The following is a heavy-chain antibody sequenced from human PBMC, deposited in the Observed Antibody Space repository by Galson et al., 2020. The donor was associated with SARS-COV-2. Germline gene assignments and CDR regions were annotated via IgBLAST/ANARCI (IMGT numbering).Heavy chain of an antibody. Sequence: GGSLRLSCAASEFTVSSNYMSWVRQAPGRGLEWVSVIYSGGSTYYADSVKGRFTMSRDDSKNTMYLQMNSLRAEDTALYYCAGSSISRAFDYWGQGTLVTVSS. CDR1: EFTVSSNY. CDR3: AGSSISRAFDY. CDR2: IYSGGST. J-gene: IGHJ4*02. V-gene: IGHV3-53*01. D-gene: IGHD2-2*01.